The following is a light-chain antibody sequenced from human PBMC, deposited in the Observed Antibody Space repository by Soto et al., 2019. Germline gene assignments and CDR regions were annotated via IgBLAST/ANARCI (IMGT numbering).Light chain of an antibody. CDR3: QQYNNWPPWT. J-gene: IGKJ1*01. Sequence: EIVMTQSPAALSVSPGERATLSCRASQSVSSNLACYQQKPGQAPRLLIYGASTRATGIPARSSGSGSGTEFTLTISSLQSEDFAVYYCQQYNNWPPWTFGQGTKVDIK. CDR2: GAS. CDR1: QSVSSN. V-gene: IGKV3-15*01.